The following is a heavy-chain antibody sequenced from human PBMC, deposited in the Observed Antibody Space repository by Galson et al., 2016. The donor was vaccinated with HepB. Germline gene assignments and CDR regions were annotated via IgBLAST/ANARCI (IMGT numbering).Heavy chain of an antibody. CDR2: ISAVSDFI. V-gene: IGHV3-21*01. Sequence: SLRLSCAASGFTFSSYTMNWVRQAPGKGLEWVSCISAVSDFIHYADSVEGRFTISRDNAKNSLSLQMNSLRVEDTAIYYCAKERPNWAVAGVDALDIWGQGTMVTVSS. CDR3: AKERPNWAVAGVDALDI. J-gene: IGHJ3*02. CDR1: GFTFSSYT. D-gene: IGHD6-19*01.